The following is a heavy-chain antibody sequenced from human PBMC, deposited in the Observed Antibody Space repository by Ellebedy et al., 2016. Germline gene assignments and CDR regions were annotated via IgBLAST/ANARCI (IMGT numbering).Heavy chain of an antibody. Sequence: GGSLRLSXVAPGLSFRNFFMSWVRQAPGRGLEWVSTISGGGDSTVYADSVKGRFTIPRDNSRNTLYLQMNSLRAEDTAIYYCYYVHYSGSWGQGTLVTVSS. D-gene: IGHD1-26*01. J-gene: IGHJ4*02. CDR2: ISGGGDST. CDR3: YYVHYSGS. CDR1: GLSFRNFF. V-gene: IGHV3-23*01.